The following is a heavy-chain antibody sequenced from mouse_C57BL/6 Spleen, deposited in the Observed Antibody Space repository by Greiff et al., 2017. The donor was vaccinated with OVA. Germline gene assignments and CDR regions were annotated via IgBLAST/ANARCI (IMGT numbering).Heavy chain of an antibody. Sequence: QVQLQQPGAELVKPGASVKLSCKASGYTFTSYWMQWVKQRPGQGLEWIGEIDPSGSYTNYTQKFKGKATLTVDTSYRTAYMQLSSLTSEDSAVDYRARLGLQHAMDYWGQGTSVTVSS. CDR2: IDPSGSYT. D-gene: IGHD2-2*01. CDR1: GYTFTSYW. V-gene: IGHV1-50*01. CDR3: ARLGLQHAMDY. J-gene: IGHJ4*01.